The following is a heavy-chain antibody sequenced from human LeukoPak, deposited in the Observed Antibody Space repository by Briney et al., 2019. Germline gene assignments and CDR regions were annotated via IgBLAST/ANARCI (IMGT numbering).Heavy chain of an antibody. CDR3: AKDYSSSSLSRWFDP. D-gene: IGHD6-6*01. CDR1: GFTFSGYA. J-gene: IGHJ5*02. V-gene: IGHV3-23*01. CDR2: ISGSGGTT. Sequence: PGGSLRLSCAVSGFTFSGYAMSWVRQAPGKGLEWVSAISGSGGTTYYADSVKGRFTISRDNSKNTLYVQMNSLRAEDTAVYYRAKDYSSSSLSRWFDPWGQGTLVTVSS.